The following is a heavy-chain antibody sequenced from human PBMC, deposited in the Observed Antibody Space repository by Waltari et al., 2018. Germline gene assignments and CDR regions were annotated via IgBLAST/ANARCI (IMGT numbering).Heavy chain of an antibody. V-gene: IGHV3-33*01. D-gene: IGHD3-3*01. CDR2: IWYDGSNK. Sequence: QVQLVESGGGGVQSGRSLRLSGVGAGFAFSNPGLNWVRLAPGKGLEWVAVIWYDGSNKNYVDPVKGRFTISRDNSKNTMYLEMNRLRAEDTAVYFCARGDGGSGLGASDIWGQGTMVTVSS. CDR3: ARGDGGSGLGASDI. J-gene: IGHJ3*02. CDR1: GFAFSNPG.